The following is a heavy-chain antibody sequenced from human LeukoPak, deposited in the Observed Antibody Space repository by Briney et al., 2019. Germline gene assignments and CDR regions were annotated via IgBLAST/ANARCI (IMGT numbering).Heavy chain of an antibody. Sequence: GGSLRLSCTASGFTFGDYAMSWVRQAPGKGLEWVGFIRSKAYGGTTEYAASVKGRFTISRDDSKSIAYLQMNSLKTEDTAVYYCTRGYGSGVCFDYWGQGTLVTVSP. CDR3: TRGYGSGVCFDY. D-gene: IGHD3-10*01. J-gene: IGHJ4*02. CDR2: IRSKAYGGTT. CDR1: GFTFGDYA. V-gene: IGHV3-49*04.